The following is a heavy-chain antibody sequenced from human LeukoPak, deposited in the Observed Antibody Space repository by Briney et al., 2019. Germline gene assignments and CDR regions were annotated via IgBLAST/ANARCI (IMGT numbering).Heavy chain of an antibody. CDR1: GGSISSSNW. CDR2: IHHSGGQ. CDR3: ACKPTAAAGTFDY. J-gene: IGHJ4*02. D-gene: IGHD6-13*01. V-gene: IGHV4-4*02. Sequence: SGTLSLTCAVSGGSISSSNWWSWVSQPPGKGLEWIGGIHHSGGQNYSPSLNSRVPMSVDQSKSQLSLKLTSVPVADTALYYCACKPTAAAGTFDYSGQPPLVTVSS.